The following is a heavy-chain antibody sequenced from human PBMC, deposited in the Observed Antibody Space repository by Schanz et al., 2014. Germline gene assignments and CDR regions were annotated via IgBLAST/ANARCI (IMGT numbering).Heavy chain of an antibody. J-gene: IGHJ2*01. CDR1: GGSFSGYY. D-gene: IGHD1-1*01. CDR2: IYHTGST. CDR3: ARDTTWRLDL. V-gene: IGHV4-34*01. Sequence: QVQLQQWGAGLLKPSETLSLTCGVFGGSFSGYYWSWIRQPPGKGLEWIGEIYHTGSTTYNPSLKSRVTISLYTSKTQSSLTLTSLTAADTAVYYCARDTTWRLDLWGRGTLVTVSS.